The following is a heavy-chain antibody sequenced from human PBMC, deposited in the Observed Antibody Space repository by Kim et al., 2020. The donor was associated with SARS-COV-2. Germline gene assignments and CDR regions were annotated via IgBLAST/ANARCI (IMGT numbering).Heavy chain of an antibody. Sequence: GAGTNYADSVQGRLTISRDNSKDTVYLHLNSLRAEDAGLYFCAKLSYTTENYWGQGTLVTVSS. V-gene: IGHV3-23*01. J-gene: IGHJ4*02. D-gene: IGHD1-1*01. CDR2: GAGT. CDR3: AKLSYTTENY.